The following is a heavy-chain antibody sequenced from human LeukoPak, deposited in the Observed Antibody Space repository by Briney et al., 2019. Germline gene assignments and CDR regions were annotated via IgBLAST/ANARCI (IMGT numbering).Heavy chain of an antibody. Sequence: GGSLRLSCSASGFTFSSYGMHWVRQAPGKGLEWVAVIWYDGTNKYYADSVKGRFTISRDSSRNTLYLQMNSLRAEDTAVYYCARAAYDNSGYLTLWGQGTLVTVSS. CDR2: IWYDGTNK. CDR3: ARAAYDNSGYLTL. D-gene: IGHD3-22*01. J-gene: IGHJ4*02. V-gene: IGHV3-33*08. CDR1: GFTFSSYG.